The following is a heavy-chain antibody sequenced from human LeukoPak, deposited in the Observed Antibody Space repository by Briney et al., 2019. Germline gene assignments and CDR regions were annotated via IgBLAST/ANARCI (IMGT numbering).Heavy chain of an antibody. CDR3: AKCSSRVSCRPN. CDR1: GFTFSSYS. J-gene: IGHJ4*02. CDR2: ISGSGGST. D-gene: IGHD2-2*01. V-gene: IGHV3-23*01. Sequence: GGSLRLSRAASGFTFSSYSMNWVRQAPGKGLEWVSAISGSGGSTYYADSVKGRFTISRDNSKNTLYLQMNSLRAEDTAVYYCAKCSSRVSCRPNWGQGTLVTVSS.